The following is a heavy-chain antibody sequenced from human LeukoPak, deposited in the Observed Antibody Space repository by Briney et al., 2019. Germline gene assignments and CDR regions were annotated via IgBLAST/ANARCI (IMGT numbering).Heavy chain of an antibody. CDR2: ISGSGGST. D-gene: IGHD6-13*01. CDR3: AKDLGYRLSSSFHY. V-gene: IGHV3-23*01. CDR1: GFTFSSYA. J-gene: IGHJ4*02. Sequence: GGSLRLSCAASGFTFSSYAMSWVRQAPGKGLEWVSAISGSGGSTYYADSVKGRFTISRDNSKNTLYLQMNSLRPEDTAVYYCAKDLGYRLSSSFHYWGQGVLVTVSS.